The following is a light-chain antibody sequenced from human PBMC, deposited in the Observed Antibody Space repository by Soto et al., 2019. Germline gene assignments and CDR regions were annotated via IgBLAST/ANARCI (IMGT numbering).Light chain of an antibody. CDR3: QQYNNWPSWT. Sequence: EIVLTQSPATLSLSPGESATLSCRASQTVSITYLTWYQQKPGQAPRLLIFGASKRATGIPDRFSGSGSGRDFTLTISGLEPEDFAVYYCQQYNNWPSWTFGQGTKVDI. CDR2: GAS. CDR1: QTVSITY. J-gene: IGKJ1*01. V-gene: IGKV3-20*01.